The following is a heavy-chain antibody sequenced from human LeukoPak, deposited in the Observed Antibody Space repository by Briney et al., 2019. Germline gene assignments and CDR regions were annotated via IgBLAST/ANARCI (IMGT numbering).Heavy chain of an antibody. Sequence: GGSLRLSCAASDFSLSSFWMSWVRQAPGKGLEWVSVISGSSGSTYYADSVKGRFTISRDNSKNTLYLQMNGLRAEDTAVYYCAQSPNLGYCSSSSCYRHFHYWGQGAPVTVSS. CDR2: ISGSSGST. CDR3: AQSPNLGYCSSSSCYRHFHY. D-gene: IGHD2-2*02. CDR1: DFSLSSFW. V-gene: IGHV3-23*01. J-gene: IGHJ4*02.